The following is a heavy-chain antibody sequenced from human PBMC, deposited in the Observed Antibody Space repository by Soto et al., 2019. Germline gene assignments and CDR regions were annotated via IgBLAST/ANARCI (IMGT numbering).Heavy chain of an antibody. V-gene: IGHV1-3*01. J-gene: IGHJ4*02. D-gene: IGHD3-3*01. CDR1: GYTFTSYA. CDR3: ARAGGYYDFWSGYYEYYFDY. CDR2: INAGNGNT. Sequence: QVQLVQSGAEVKKPGASVKVSCKASGYTFTSYAMHWVRQAPGQRLEWMGWINAGNGNTKYSQKFQGRVTITRDTSASTACMELSSLRSEDTAVYYCARAGGYYDFWSGYYEYYFDYWGQGTLVTVSS.